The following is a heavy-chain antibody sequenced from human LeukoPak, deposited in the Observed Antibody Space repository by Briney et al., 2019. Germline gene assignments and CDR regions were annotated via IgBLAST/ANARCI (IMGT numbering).Heavy chain of an antibody. CDR3: ANKFIPDLNVYFGWDSSSWYYFDY. CDR1: GYTFTSYG. Sequence: ASVKVSCKASGYTFTSYGISWVRQAPGQGLEWMGWISAYNGNTNYAQKLQGRVTMTTDTSTSTAYMELRSLRSDDTAVYYCANKFIPDLNVYFGWDSSSWYYFDYWGQGTLVTVSS. D-gene: IGHD6-13*01. V-gene: IGHV1-18*01. CDR2: ISAYNGNT. J-gene: IGHJ4*02.